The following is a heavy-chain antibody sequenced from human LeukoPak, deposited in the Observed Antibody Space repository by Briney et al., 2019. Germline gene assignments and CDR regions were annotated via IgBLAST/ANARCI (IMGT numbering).Heavy chain of an antibody. CDR3: AKARRSFIAVAGIFDY. J-gene: IGHJ4*02. V-gene: IGHV3-23*01. CDR2: ISGSGGST. Sequence: PGGSLRLSCAASGFTFSSYSMNWVRQAPGKGLEWVSAISGSGGSTYYADSVKGRFTISRDNSKNTLYLQMNSLRAEDTAVYYCAKARRSFIAVAGIFDYWGQGTLVTVSS. CDR1: GFTFSSYS. D-gene: IGHD6-19*01.